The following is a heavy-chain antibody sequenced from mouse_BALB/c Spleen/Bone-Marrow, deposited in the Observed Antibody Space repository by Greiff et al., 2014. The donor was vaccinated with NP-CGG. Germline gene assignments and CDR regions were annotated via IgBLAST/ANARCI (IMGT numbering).Heavy chain of an antibody. CDR1: GFNIKDTF. Sequence: EVQLQQSGAALVKPGASVKLSCTGSGFNIKDTFMHWVKQRPEQGLEWIGRIDPANGNTKYDPKFQGKATITADTSSNTAYLQLTSLTSEYTAVYYCTRGEDYWGQGTTLAVSS. V-gene: IGHV14-3*02. CDR3: TRGEDY. J-gene: IGHJ2*01. CDR2: IDPANGNT.